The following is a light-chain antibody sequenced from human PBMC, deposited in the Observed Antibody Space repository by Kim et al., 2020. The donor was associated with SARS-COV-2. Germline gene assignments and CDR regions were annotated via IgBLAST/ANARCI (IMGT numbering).Light chain of an antibody. CDR3: QEYGSSLYT. J-gene: IGKJ2*01. V-gene: IGKV3-20*01. CDR1: QSISSRY. CDR2: GAS. Sequence: ETVLTQSPGTLSLSPGDRATLSCRASQSISSRYLTWYQKKPGQAPKLLIYGASSRAAGIPDRFSGTGSGADFTLTISRVEPEDSAGYYWQEYGSSLYTFGRGTKLEI.